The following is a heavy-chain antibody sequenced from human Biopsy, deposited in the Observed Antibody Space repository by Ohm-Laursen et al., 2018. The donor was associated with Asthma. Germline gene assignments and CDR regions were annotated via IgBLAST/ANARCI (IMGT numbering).Heavy chain of an antibody. D-gene: IGHD2-2*01. CDR1: GGTFNTYV. CDR2: INSVFGTT. V-gene: IGHV1-69*13. CDR3: ARKAGSCISRTCYSVDF. J-gene: IGHJ4*02. Sequence: GASVKVSCKSLGGTFNTYVIGWVRQAPGQGLEWKGGINSVFGTTTYPQKFQDRVTITADDSTSTVYMELSSLRSEDTAVYYCARKAGSCISRTCYSVDFWGQGTLVTVSS.